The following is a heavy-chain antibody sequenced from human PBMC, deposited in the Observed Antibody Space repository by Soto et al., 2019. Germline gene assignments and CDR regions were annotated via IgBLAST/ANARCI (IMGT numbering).Heavy chain of an antibody. V-gene: IGHV3-7*01. CDR2: IKGDGTKK. Sequence: EVQLVESGGGLVQPGGSLRLSCMASGFTFSSYWMAWVRQAPGKGPEWVANIKGDGTKKNYVDSVMGRFTISRDNANNSVFLEVNSLRGDDTAVYYCVRDLNYGALNVYYDVFDARGQGTMVTVSS. CDR3: VRDLNYGALNVYYDVFDA. J-gene: IGHJ3*01. D-gene: IGHD3-9*01. CDR1: GFTFSSYW.